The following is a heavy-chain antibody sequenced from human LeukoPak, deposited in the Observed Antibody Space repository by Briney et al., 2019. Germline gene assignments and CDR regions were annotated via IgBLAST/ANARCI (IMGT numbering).Heavy chain of an antibody. D-gene: IGHD3-16*01. CDR3: ATPALGRRLYYYDY. V-gene: IGHV3-15*07. J-gene: IGHJ4*02. CDR2: IRTKSDGETV. Sequence: PGGSLRLSCAASGFTFSSACLSWVRQAPGKGLEWVGRIRTKSDGETVDYAAPVKGRFTISRDDSKNTLFLQMNSLKTEDTAVYYCATPALGRRLYYYDYWGQGTLVTVSS. CDR1: GFTFSSAC.